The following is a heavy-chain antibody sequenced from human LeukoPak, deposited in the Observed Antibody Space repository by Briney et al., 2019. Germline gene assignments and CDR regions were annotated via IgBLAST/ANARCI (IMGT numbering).Heavy chain of an antibody. CDR3: AKATGYIWKGAFDY. D-gene: IGHD1-20*01. CDR1: WCTFDDYA. CDR2: ISWYSGTI. J-gene: IGHJ4*02. V-gene: IGHV3-9*01. Sequence: GGSLRRSCAASWCTFDDYAWHLVRQAPWKSLETVSVISWYSGTIGYADSVKGRLTISRNNAKNSLYQQMTSLRAEDKALYYCAKATGYIWKGAFDYWGQGTLVTVSS.